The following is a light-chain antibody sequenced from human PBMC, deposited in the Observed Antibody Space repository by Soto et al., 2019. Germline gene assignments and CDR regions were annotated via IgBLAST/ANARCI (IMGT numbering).Light chain of an antibody. CDR3: AVWDDSLNGVV. J-gene: IGLJ2*01. V-gene: IGLV1-36*01. Sequence: QSMLTQPPSVSEAPRQRVTISCCVSSSDVGNNAVNWYQQLPGKAPKLLIYYDDLLPSGVSDRFSGSKSGTSASLANSGLQSEDEADYYCAVWDDSLNGVVFGGGTKLTVL. CDR2: YDD. CDR1: SSDVGNNA.